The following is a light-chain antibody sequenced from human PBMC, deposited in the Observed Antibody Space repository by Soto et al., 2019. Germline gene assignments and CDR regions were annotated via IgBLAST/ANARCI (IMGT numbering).Light chain of an antibody. CDR3: EQYEDWYS. CDR1: RSVATK. V-gene: IGKV3-15*01. J-gene: IGKJ2*03. CDR2: GAS. Sequence: EIVLTQSPATLSVSPGERATLSCRASRSVATKLAWYQQKPGQAPSLLIQGASVRGTGVPARFSGSGSGTEFTLTISGLQSEDSAVYYCEQYEDWYSFGQGTKLEIK.